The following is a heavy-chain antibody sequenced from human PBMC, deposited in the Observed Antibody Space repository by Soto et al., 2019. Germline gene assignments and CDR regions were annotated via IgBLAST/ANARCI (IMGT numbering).Heavy chain of an antibody. CDR2: TYYRSKSYK. D-gene: IGHD6-19*01. V-gene: IGHV6-1*01. CDR3: TREFPYEESSDSYFEY. CDR1: WSSVSGNIAA. J-gene: IGHJ4*02. Sequence: SQTLSLTYAISWSSVSGNIAAWNWIMQSPFIGLEWLGRTYYRSKSYKDYAVSVKSRINLTPDTSKNQFSLHLNSVNPEDTAVYYCTREFPYEESSDSYFEYWGQGSLVTVS.